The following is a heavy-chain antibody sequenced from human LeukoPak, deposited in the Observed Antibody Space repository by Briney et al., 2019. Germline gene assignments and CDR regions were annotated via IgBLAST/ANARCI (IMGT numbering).Heavy chain of an antibody. V-gene: IGHV4-61*02. CDR1: GGSISSGSYY. J-gene: IGHJ3*02. Sequence: SETLSLTCTVSGGSISSGSYYWSWIRQPAGKGLEWIGRIYTSGSTNYNPSLKSRVTISVDTSKNQFSLKLSSVTAADTAVYYCARYYYGSPFDIWGQGTMVTVSS. CDR2: IYTSGST. CDR3: ARYYYGSPFDI. D-gene: IGHD3-10*01.